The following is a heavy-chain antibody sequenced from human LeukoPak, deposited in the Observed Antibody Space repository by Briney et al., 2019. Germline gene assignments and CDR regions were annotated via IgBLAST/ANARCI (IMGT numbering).Heavy chain of an antibody. J-gene: IGHJ4*02. D-gene: IGHD3-10*01. Sequence: PSETLSLTCAVSGGSISSRNWWSWVRQPPGKGLEWIGEIYHSGSTNYNPSLKSRVTISVDKSKNQFSLKLSSVTAADTAVYYCARAPMVRGEYLDYWGQGTLVTVSS. CDR1: GGSISSRNW. CDR3: ARAPMVRGEYLDY. CDR2: IYHSGST. V-gene: IGHV4-4*02.